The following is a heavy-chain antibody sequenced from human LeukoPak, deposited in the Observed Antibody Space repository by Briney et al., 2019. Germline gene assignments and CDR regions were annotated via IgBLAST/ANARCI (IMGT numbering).Heavy chain of an antibody. CDR3: ARSLRYCSGGSCYYFDY. CDR2: INPSGGST. J-gene: IGHJ4*02. V-gene: IGHV1-46*01. CDR1: GYTFTSYY. D-gene: IGHD2-15*01. Sequence: ASVKVSCKASGYTFTSYYMHWVRQAPGQGLEWMGIINPSGGSTSYAQKFQGRVTMTRDMSTSTVYMELSSLRSEDTAVYYCARSLRYCSGGSCYYFDYWGQGTLVTVSS.